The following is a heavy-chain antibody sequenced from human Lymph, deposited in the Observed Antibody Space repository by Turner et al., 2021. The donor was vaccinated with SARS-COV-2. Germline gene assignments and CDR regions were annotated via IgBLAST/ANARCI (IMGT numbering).Heavy chain of an antibody. CDR3: ARGDYYGSGSYPGKTFDY. CDR2: ISYDGSDK. Sequence: QVQLVESWGGVVQPGRSLRLSCAASGFSFSSYAIYWVRQAPGKGLEWVAVISYDGSDKYYADSVKGRFTILRDNSKNTLHLQMNSLRAEDTAVYYCARGDYYGSGSYPGKTFDYWGQGTLVTVSS. CDR1: GFSFSSYA. D-gene: IGHD3-10*01. J-gene: IGHJ4*02. V-gene: IGHV3-30-3*01.